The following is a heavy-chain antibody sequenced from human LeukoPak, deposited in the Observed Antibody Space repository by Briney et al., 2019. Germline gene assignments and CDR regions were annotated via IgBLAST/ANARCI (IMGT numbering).Heavy chain of an antibody. D-gene: IGHD2-2*01. CDR2: IHHSGST. Sequence: SETLSLTCTVSAYSISSGSYWGWIRQPPGKGLEWIGSIHHSGSTYYNPSLKSRVTISVDTSKNQFSLRLSSVTAADTAVYYCARGTGYCGSTSCEEYFQHWGQGTLVTVSS. V-gene: IGHV4-38-2*02. CDR1: AYSISSGSY. CDR3: ARGTGYCGSTSCEEYFQH. J-gene: IGHJ1*01.